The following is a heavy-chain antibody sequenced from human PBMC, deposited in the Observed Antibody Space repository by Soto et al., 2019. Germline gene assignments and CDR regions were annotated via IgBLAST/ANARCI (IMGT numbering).Heavy chain of an antibody. J-gene: IGHJ6*02. CDR3: ARDLTPGYNWTSGFYYGMDV. V-gene: IGHV1-2*04. CDR2: IDPNSGGT. CDR1: GYTFTGYY. Sequence: ASVKVSCKASGYTFTGYYMHWVRQAPGQGLEWMGWIDPNSGGTNYAQKFQGWITMTRGTSISTAYRELSRLRSDDTAVYYCARDLTPGYNWTSGFYYGMDVWGQGTTVTVSS. D-gene: IGHD1-20*01.